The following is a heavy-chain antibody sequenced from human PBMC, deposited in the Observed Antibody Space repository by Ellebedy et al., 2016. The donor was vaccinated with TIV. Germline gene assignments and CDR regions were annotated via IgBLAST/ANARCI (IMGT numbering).Heavy chain of an antibody. CDR3: ARERYSRVELDY. V-gene: IGHV1-3*01. J-gene: IGHJ4*02. Sequence: AASVKVSCKASGYTFTSYAMHWVRQAPGQRLEWMGWINAGNGTTKYSQKFQGRVTITRDTSASTAYMELSSLRSEDTAVYYCARERYSRVELDYWGQGTLVTVSS. CDR1: GYTFTSYA. CDR2: INAGNGTT. D-gene: IGHD6-13*01.